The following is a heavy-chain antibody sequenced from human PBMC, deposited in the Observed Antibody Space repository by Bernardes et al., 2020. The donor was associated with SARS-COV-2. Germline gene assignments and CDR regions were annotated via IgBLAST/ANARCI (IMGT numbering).Heavy chain of an antibody. CDR1: GFTFSNYA. J-gene: IGHJ4*02. D-gene: IGHD2-15*01. Sequence: GSLRLSCAASGFTFSNYAMTWVRQAPGKGLEWVSTISASGGRTYYTDSVKGRFTISVDMFKNRLSLKLSSLTAADTAVYYCARGGYCSGGRCPLDHWGQGILVTVTS. CDR2: ISASGGRT. CDR3: ARGGYCSGGRCPLDH. V-gene: IGHV3-23*01.